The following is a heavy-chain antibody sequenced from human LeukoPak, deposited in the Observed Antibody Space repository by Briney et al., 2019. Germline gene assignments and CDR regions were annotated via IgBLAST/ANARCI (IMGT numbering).Heavy chain of an antibody. Sequence: GGSLRLSXAASGFTFSSYSMNWVRQAPGKGLEWVSSISSSSYIYYADSVKGRFTISRDNAKNSLYLQMNSLRAEDTAVYYCASSSWRGYYFDYWGQGTLVTVSS. CDR2: ISSSSYI. D-gene: IGHD6-13*01. CDR3: ASSSWRGYYFDY. V-gene: IGHV3-21*01. CDR1: GFTFSSYS. J-gene: IGHJ4*02.